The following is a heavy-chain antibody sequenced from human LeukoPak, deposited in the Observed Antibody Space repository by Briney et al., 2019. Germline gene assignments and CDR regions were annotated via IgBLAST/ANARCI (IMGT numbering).Heavy chain of an antibody. CDR2: IDPSDSYT. D-gene: IGHD3-10*01. J-gene: IGHJ5*02. CDR1: GYSFTSYW. Sequence: KPGESLRISCKGSGYSFTSYWISRVRQMPGKGLEWMGRIDPSDSYTNYSPSFQGHVTISADKSISTAYLQWSSLKASDTAMYYCARQVRGVNNWFDPWGQGTLVTVSS. CDR3: ARQVRGVNNWFDP. V-gene: IGHV5-10-1*01.